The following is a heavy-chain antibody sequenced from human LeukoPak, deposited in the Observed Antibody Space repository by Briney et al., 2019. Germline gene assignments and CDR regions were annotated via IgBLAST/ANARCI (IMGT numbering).Heavy chain of an antibody. CDR1: GYSITSGYY. CDR3: ASLMVRGVIRAYYYYYMDV. CDR2: INHSGST. Sequence: PSETLSLTCTVSGYSITSGYYWGWIRQPPGKGLEWIGEINHSGSTNYNPSLKSRVTISVDTSKNQFSLKLSSVTAADTAVYYCASLMVRGVIRAYYYYYMDVWGKGTTVTISS. J-gene: IGHJ6*03. D-gene: IGHD3-10*01. V-gene: IGHV4-38-2*02.